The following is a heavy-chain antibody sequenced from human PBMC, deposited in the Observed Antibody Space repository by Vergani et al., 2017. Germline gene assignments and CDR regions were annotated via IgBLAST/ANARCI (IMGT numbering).Heavy chain of an antibody. CDR1: GFTFSNAW. CDR3: TTNLYDFWSGYGL. D-gene: IGHD3-3*01. J-gene: IGHJ4*02. Sequence: EVQLVESGGGLVKPGGSLRLSCAASGFTFSNAWMSWVRQAPGKGLEWVGRIKSKTDGGTTDYAAPVKGRFTISRDDSKNTLYLQMNSLKTEDTAVYYGTTNLYDFWSGYGLWGQGTLVTVSS. V-gene: IGHV3-15*01. CDR2: IKSKTDGGTT.